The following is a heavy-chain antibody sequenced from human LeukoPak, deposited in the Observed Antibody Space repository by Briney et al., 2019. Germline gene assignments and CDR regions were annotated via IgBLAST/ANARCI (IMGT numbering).Heavy chain of an antibody. V-gene: IGHV3-66*02. Sequence: GGSLRLSCAASGFTVSSNYMNWVRQAPGKGLEWVSIIYSSGNTYYADSVKDRFTISRDNSKNTMYLQMNSLRTEDTAVYYCARRRSSSWGIDYWGQGTLVTVAS. CDR3: ARRRSSSWGIDY. CDR1: GFTVSSNY. CDR2: IYSSGNT. J-gene: IGHJ4*02. D-gene: IGHD6-13*01.